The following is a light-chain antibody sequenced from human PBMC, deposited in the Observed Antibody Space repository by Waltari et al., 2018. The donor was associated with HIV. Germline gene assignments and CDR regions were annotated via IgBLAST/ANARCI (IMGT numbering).Light chain of an antibody. Sequence: DIVMTPSPLSLPVTPGEPASISCRSSQSPLNSNGFNYLDWYLQKPGQSPRLLIYLGSNRASGVPDRFSGSGSGTDFTLKISRVEAEDVGVYYCMQALQTPLITFGQGTRLEIK. CDR3: MQALQTPLIT. V-gene: IGKV2-28*01. CDR1: QSPLNSNGFNY. CDR2: LGS. J-gene: IGKJ5*01.